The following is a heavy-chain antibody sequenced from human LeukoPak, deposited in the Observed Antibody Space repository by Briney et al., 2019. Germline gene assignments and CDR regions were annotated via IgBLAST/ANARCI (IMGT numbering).Heavy chain of an antibody. J-gene: IGHJ4*02. V-gene: IGHV3-30*18. CDR1: GFTFSSYG. CDR2: ISYDGSNK. CDR3: AKAAAGQFEY. D-gene: IGHD6-13*01. Sequence: GGSLRLSCAASGFTFSSYGMHWVRQAPGKGLEWVAVISYDGSNKYYADSVKGRFTISRDNSKNTLYLQMNSLRAEDTALYYCAKAAAGQFEYWGQGTLVTVSS.